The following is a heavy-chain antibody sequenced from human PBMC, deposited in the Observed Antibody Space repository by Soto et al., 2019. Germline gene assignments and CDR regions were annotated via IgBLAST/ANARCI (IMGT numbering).Heavy chain of an antibody. CDR2: IKQDGSEK. D-gene: IGHD6-19*01. J-gene: IGHJ6*03. V-gene: IGHV3-7*01. CDR1: GFTFSSYW. CDR3: ASRYSSGWYDYYYSTDV. Sequence: PGGSLRLSCAASGFTFSSYWMSWVRQAPGKGLEWVANIKQDGSEKYYVDSVKGRFTTSRDNAKNSLYLQMNSLRAEDTAVYYCASRYSSGWYDYYYSTDVWGKGTTVTVSS.